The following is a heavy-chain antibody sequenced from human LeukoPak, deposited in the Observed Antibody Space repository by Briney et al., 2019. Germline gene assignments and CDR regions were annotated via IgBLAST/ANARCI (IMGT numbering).Heavy chain of an antibody. CDR2: INWNSIRV. J-gene: IGHJ4*02. D-gene: IGHD3-22*01. Sequence: GESLRLSCTASGFIFNNYGMSWVRPAPGKGLEWVSGINWNSIRVGYADSVKGRFTISRDNAKNSLYLQMNSLRAEDTAFYYCARLRNYDSSGYYFEIDSWGQGTLVTVSS. CDR1: GFIFNNYG. V-gene: IGHV3-20*04. CDR3: ARLRNYDSSGYYFEIDS.